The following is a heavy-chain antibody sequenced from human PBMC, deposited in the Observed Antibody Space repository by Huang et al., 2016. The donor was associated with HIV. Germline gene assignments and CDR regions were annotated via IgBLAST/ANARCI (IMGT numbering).Heavy chain of an antibody. CDR2: INPHTGHP. Sequence: QVQLVQSGSELKKPGASVKVSCKAYGYTFSNDAINWVRQAPGQRPEWWGWINPHTGHPTYAQGFRGRFVFSVDSSGSTTYLQISSLEAEDTAVYYCAREDRVPGDYWGQGTLVTVSS. J-gene: IGHJ4*02. CDR3: AREDRVPGDY. V-gene: IGHV7-4-1*02. CDR1: GYTFSNDA.